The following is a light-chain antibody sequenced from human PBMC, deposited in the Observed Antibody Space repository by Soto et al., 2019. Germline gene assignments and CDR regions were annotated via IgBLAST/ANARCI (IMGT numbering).Light chain of an antibody. CDR1: QSVSNN. J-gene: IGKJ5*01. V-gene: IGKV3-15*01. CDR2: GAS. CDR3: KQYKEWPPFT. Sequence: EIVMTQSPATLSVSPGETATLSCRASQSVSNNVAWYQQKPGQAPRLLILGASTRATCIPARFSGSGSGTEFTLSISSLQSEDFAVYYCKQYKEWPPFTFGQGTRLEIK.